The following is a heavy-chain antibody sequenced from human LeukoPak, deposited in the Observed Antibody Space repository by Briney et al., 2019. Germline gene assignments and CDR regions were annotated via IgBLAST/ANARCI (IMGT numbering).Heavy chain of an antibody. CDR3: AREWQWPEPIHYYYYGMDV. Sequence: GSLRLSCAASGFTFSSYGMHWVRQAPGKGLEWVAVIWYDGSNKYYADSVKGRFTISRDNSKNTLYLQMNSLRAEDTAVYYCAREWQWPEPIHYYYYGMDVWGQGTTVTVSS. CDR1: GFTFSSYG. J-gene: IGHJ6*02. D-gene: IGHD6-19*01. V-gene: IGHV3-33*01. CDR2: IWYDGSNK.